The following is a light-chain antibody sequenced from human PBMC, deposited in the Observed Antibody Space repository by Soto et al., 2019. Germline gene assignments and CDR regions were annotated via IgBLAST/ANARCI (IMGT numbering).Light chain of an antibody. J-gene: IGKJ4*01. CDR3: QQYNNWTLP. Sequence: IVMTQSPLSLPVTPGEPASISCRSSQSLLHSNGYNYLDWYLQKPGQSPQLLIYLGSNRASGVPDRLSGSGSGTEFTLTTSSLQSEDFAVYYCQQYNNWTLPFGVGTKVDIX. CDR1: QSLLHSNGYNY. CDR2: LGS. V-gene: IGKV2-28*01.